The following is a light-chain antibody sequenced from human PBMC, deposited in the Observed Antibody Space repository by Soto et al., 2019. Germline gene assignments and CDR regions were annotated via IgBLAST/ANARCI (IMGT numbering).Light chain of an antibody. CDR1: QSVSSSN. CDR2: GAS. J-gene: IGKJ4*01. V-gene: IGKV3-20*01. CDR3: QQYYSTPLT. Sequence: EIVLTQSPGTLSLSPGDRATLYCRASQSVSSSNLAWYQQKRGQSPRLLIYGASSRATGIPDRFSGSGSGTDFTLTISSLQAEDVAVYYCQQYYSTPLTFGGGTKVDI.